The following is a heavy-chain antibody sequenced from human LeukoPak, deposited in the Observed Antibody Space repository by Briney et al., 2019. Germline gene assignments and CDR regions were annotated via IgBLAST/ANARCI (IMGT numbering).Heavy chain of an antibody. CDR3: AREVLGGYNNWFDP. J-gene: IGHJ5*02. CDR2: IYYSGST. Sequence: PSETLSLTCTVSGGSVSSGSYYWSWIRQPPGKGLEWIGYIYYSGSTNYNPSLKSRVTISVDTSKNQFSLKLSSVTAADTAVYYCAREVLGGYNNWFDPWGQGTLVTVSS. D-gene: IGHD5-12*01. V-gene: IGHV4-61*01. CDR1: GGSVSSGSYY.